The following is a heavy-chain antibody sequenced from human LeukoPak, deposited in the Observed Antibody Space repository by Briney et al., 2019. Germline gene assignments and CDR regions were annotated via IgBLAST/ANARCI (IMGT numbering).Heavy chain of an antibody. CDR2: IYPGDSET. J-gene: IGHJ4*02. Sequence: GESVKISCTGSGYSFTNYWIAWVRQMPGKGLEWMGIIYPGDSETTYSPSFQGQVTISADKSITTTYLQWSSLKASDTAMYYCARGRGYCSSTSCYDFDYWGQGTLVTVSS. D-gene: IGHD2-2*01. CDR3: ARGRGYCSSTSCYDFDY. V-gene: IGHV5-51*01. CDR1: GYSFTNYW.